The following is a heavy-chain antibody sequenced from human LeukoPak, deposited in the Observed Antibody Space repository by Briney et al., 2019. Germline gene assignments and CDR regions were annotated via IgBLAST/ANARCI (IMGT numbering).Heavy chain of an antibody. Sequence: ASLRLSCAASGFIFSNYAMSWIRQPPGKGLEWIAYIYYTGSTNYNPSLKSRVTISVDTSKNQFSLKLRSVTAADTAVYYCARDPHGSDSWGQGTLVTVSS. CDR3: ARDPHGSDS. CDR2: IYYTGST. J-gene: IGHJ4*02. V-gene: IGHV4-59*01. CDR1: GFIFSNYA. D-gene: IGHD3-10*01.